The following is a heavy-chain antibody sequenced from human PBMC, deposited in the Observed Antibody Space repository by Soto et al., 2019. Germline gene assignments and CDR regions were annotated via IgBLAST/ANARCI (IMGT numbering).Heavy chain of an antibody. CDR3: ARGWGRIFDY. V-gene: IGHV4-34*01. Sequence: PSETLSLTCAVYGGSFSGYYWNWIRQPPGKGLEWIGEINHSGSTNYNPSLKSRVTLSVDTSKNQFSLKLSSVTAADTAVYYCARGWGRIFDYWGQGTLVTVSS. D-gene: IGHD7-27*01. CDR2: INHSGST. CDR1: GGSFSGYY. J-gene: IGHJ4*02.